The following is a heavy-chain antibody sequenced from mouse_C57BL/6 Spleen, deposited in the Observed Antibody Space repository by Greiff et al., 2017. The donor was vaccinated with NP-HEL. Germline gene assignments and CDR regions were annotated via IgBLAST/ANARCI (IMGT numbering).Heavy chain of an antibody. V-gene: IGHV1-52*01. CDR2: IDPSDSET. D-gene: IGHD2-3*01. J-gene: IGHJ1*03. Sequence: QVQLQQPGAELVRPGSSVKLSCKASGYTFTSYWMHWVKQRPIQGLEWIGNIDPSDSETHYNQKFKDKATLTVDKSSSTAYMQLSSLTSEDSAVYYCARRMGLWYFDVWGTGTTVTVSS. CDR1: GYTFTSYW. CDR3: ARRMGLWYFDV.